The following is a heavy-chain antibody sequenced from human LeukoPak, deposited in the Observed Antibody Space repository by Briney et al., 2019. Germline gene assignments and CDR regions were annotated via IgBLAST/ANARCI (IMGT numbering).Heavy chain of an antibody. CDR1: GGSFSGYY. CDR2: INHSGST. CDR3: ARGSRDYDILTGSLPALDY. V-gene: IGHV4-34*01. Sequence: SETLSLTCAVYGGSFSGYYWSWIRQPPGKGPEWIGEINHSGSTNYNPSLKSRVTISVDTSKNQFSLKLSSVTAADTAVYYCARGSRDYDILTGSLPALDYWGQGTLVTVSS. J-gene: IGHJ4*02. D-gene: IGHD3-9*01.